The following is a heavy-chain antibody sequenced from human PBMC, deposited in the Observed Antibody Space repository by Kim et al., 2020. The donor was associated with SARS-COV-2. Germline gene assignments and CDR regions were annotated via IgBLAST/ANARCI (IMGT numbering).Heavy chain of an antibody. CDR3: TSAYYDILTGYSSEYYCGMDV. CDR2: IKSKTDGGAT. J-gene: IGHJ6*02. CDR1: GFTFSNAW. Sequence: GGSLRLSCAASGFTFSNAWMSWVRQAPGKGLEWVGRIKSKTDGGATDYAAPGKGRFTISRDDSKNTLYLQMNSLKTEDTAVYYCTSAYYDILTGYSSEYYCGMDVWGQGTTVTVSS. V-gene: IGHV3-15*01. D-gene: IGHD3-9*01.